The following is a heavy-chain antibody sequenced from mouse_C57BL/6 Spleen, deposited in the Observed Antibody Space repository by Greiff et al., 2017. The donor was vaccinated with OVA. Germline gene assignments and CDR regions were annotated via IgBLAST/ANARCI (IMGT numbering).Heavy chain of an antibody. Sequence: VQLKESGGGLVKPGGSLKLSCAASGFTFSDYGMHWVRQAPEKGLEWVAYISSGSSTISYADTVTGRFTISRDNAKNTLFLQMTSLRSEDTAMYYCARGEPPHYYFDYWGQGTTLTVSS. CDR3: ARGEPPHYYFDY. CDR2: ISSGSSTI. J-gene: IGHJ2*01. V-gene: IGHV5-17*01. CDR1: GFTFSDYG.